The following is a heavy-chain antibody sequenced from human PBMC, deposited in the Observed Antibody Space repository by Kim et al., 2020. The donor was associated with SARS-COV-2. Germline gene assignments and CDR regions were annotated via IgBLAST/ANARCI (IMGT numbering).Heavy chain of an antibody. CDR2: IYYSGST. D-gene: IGHD3-10*01. V-gene: IGHV4-59*01. CDR3: ARVLHNYYGSGSYSGWFDP. Sequence: SETLSLTCTVSGGSISSYYWSWIRQPPGKGLEWIGYIYYSGSTNYNPSLKSRVTISVDTSKNQFSLKLSSVTAADTAVYYCARVLHNYYGSGSYSGWFDPWGQGTLVTVSS. J-gene: IGHJ5*02. CDR1: GGSISSYY.